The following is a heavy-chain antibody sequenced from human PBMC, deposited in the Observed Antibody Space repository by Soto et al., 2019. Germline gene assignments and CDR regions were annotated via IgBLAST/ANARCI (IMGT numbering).Heavy chain of an antibody. V-gene: IGHV5-51*01. CDR2: IYPGDSDT. Sequence: PGESLKISCKGSGCSFTSYWIGWVRQMPGKGLEWMGIIYPGDSDTRYSPSFQGQVTISADKSISTAYLQWSSLKASDTAKYYCARAQRITMVRGVTQSPYYYNGLDVWGQGTTVTVSS. J-gene: IGHJ6*02. CDR1: GCSFTSYW. CDR3: ARAQRITMVRGVTQSPYYYNGLDV. D-gene: IGHD3-10*01.